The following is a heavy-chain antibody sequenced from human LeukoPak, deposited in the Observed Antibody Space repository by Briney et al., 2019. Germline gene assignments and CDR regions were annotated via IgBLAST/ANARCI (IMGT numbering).Heavy chain of an antibody. Sequence: GGSLRLSCAASGFTFSSYSMNWVRQAPGKGLEWVSSISSSSSYIYYADSVKGRFTISRDNAKNSLYLQMNSLRAEDTAVYYCARDLTFSYYYDSSGYYWGYFDYWGQGTLVTVSS. D-gene: IGHD3-22*01. CDR2: ISSSSSYI. V-gene: IGHV3-21*01. CDR3: ARDLTFSYYYDSSGYYWGYFDY. J-gene: IGHJ4*02. CDR1: GFTFSSYS.